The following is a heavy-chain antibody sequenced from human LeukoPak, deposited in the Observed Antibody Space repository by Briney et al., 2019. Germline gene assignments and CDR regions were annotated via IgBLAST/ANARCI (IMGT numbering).Heavy chain of an antibody. J-gene: IGHJ5*02. V-gene: IGHV3-21*01. D-gene: IGHD5-12*01. Sequence: PGGSLRLSCAASGFTFSTYIMNWVRQAPGKGLEWVSSISSSSSYIYYADSVKGRFTISRDNAKNSLYLQTNSLRAEDTAVYYCARGATGSPFDPWGQGTLVTVSS. CDR2: ISSSSSYI. CDR1: GFTFSTYI. CDR3: ARGATGSPFDP.